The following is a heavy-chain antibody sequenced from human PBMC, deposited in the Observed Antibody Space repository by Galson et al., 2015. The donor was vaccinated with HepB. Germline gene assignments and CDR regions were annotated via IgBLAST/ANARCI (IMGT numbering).Heavy chain of an antibody. Sequence: LRLSCAASGFTFSSNWMHWVRQAPGKGLVWVSRINSDGSTTSYADSVKGRFTISRDNAKNTLYLQMNSLRAEDTAVYYCASRVSGWEAFDIWGQGTMVTVSS. CDR3: ASRVSGWEAFDI. CDR1: GFTFSSNW. D-gene: IGHD6-19*01. V-gene: IGHV3-74*01. CDR2: INSDGSTT. J-gene: IGHJ3*02.